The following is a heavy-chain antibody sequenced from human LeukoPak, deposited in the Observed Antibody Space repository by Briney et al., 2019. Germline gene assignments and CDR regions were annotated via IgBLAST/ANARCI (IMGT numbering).Heavy chain of an antibody. Sequence: SETLSLTCTVSGGSISSGGYYWSWIRQPPGKGLEWIGYIYHSGSTYYNPSLKSRVTISVDRSKNQFSLKLSSVTAADTAVYYCARAPHDYGDYASLYYFDYWGQGTLVTVSS. CDR1: GGSISSGGYY. CDR2: IYHSGST. D-gene: IGHD4-17*01. V-gene: IGHV4-30-2*01. J-gene: IGHJ4*02. CDR3: ARAPHDYGDYASLYYFDY.